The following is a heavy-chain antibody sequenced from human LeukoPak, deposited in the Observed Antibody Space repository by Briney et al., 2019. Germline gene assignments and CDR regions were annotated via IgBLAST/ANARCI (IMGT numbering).Heavy chain of an antibody. Sequence: RPGGSLRLSCAASGFTFSTYNMNWVRQAPGKGLEWVSYISSSSSTIYYADSVRGRFTISRDNAKNSLYLQMNSLRAEDTAVYYCARGGWEFNYWGQGTLVTVSS. CDR1: GFTFSTYN. D-gene: IGHD1-26*01. V-gene: IGHV3-48*04. CDR2: ISSSSSTI. J-gene: IGHJ4*02. CDR3: ARGGWEFNY.